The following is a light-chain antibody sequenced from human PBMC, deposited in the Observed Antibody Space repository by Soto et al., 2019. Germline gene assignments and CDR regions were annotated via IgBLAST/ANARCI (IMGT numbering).Light chain of an antibody. CDR2: AAY. CDR3: QQYNSYPRT. V-gene: IGKV1-9*01. CDR1: QGISSF. Sequence: DIHLTQSPSFLSASVGDRVTITCRASQGISSFLAWYQQKPGKAPNLLMYAAYTLQSGVQSRFSGGESGTEYTLTIRSLQPEDSATYYCQQYNSYPRTFGQGTKVDIK. J-gene: IGKJ1*01.